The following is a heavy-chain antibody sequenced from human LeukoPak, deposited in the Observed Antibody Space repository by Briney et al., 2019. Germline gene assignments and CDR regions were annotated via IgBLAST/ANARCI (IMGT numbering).Heavy chain of an antibody. CDR2: ISGSGGST. CDR1: GFTFSSYA. Sequence: GGSLRLSCAASGFTFSSYAMSWVRQAPGKGLEWVSAISGSGGSTYYADSVKGRFTISRDNSKNTLYLQMNSLRAEDTAVYYCAKGHVTMIVVISPIDYWGQGTLVTVSS. J-gene: IGHJ4*02. CDR3: AKGHVTMIVVISPIDY. V-gene: IGHV3-23*01. D-gene: IGHD3-22*01.